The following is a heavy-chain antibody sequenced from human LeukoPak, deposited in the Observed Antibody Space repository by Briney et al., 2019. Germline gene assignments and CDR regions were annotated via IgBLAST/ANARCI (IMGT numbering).Heavy chain of an antibody. V-gene: IGHV1-18*01. CDR2: ISAYNGNT. CDR1: GYTFTSYG. D-gene: IGHD2-2*02. Sequence: ASVKVSCKASGYTFTSYGISWVRQAPGQGLEWMGWISAYNGNTNYAQKLQGRVTMTTDTSTSTAYMELRSLRSDDTAVYYCAIPRRYCSSTSCYRAFDIWGQGTMVTVSS. J-gene: IGHJ3*02. CDR3: AIPRRYCSSTSCYRAFDI.